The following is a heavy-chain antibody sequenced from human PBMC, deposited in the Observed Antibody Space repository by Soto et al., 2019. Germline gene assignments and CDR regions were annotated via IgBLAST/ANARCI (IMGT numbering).Heavy chain of an antibody. D-gene: IGHD3-22*01. J-gene: IGHJ5*02. V-gene: IGHV4-31*03. Sequence: SETLSLTCTVSGGSISSGGYYWSWIRQHPGKGLEWIGYIYYSGSTYYNPSLKSRVTISVDTSKNQFSLKLSSVTAADTAVYYCARDPYDSSGNNWFDPWGQGTLVTVSS. CDR2: IYYSGST. CDR3: ARDPYDSSGNNWFDP. CDR1: GGSISSGGYY.